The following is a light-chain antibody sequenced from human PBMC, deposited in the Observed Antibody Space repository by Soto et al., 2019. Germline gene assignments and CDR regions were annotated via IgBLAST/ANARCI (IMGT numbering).Light chain of an antibody. Sequence: QSVLTQPPSVSGAPGQRVTISCTGISSNIGAGYDVHWYQQLPGTAPKLLIYGNSNRPSGVPDRFSGSKSGTSASLAITGLQAEDEADYYCPSYDSSLSGYVFGTGTKLTVL. CDR2: GNS. CDR3: PSYDSSLSGYV. J-gene: IGLJ1*01. CDR1: SSNIGAGYD. V-gene: IGLV1-40*01.